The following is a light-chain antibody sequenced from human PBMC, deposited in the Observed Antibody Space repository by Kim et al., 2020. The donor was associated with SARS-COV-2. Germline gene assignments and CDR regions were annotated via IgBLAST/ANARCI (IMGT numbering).Light chain of an antibody. CDR1: NIGSKS. J-gene: IGLJ3*02. Sequence: PGKTARITCGGNNIGSKSVHWYQQKPGQAPVLVIYYDSYRPSGIPERFSGSNSGNTATLTISRVEAGDEADYYCQVWDSSSDHWVFGGGTQLTVL. CDR2: YDS. V-gene: IGLV3-21*04. CDR3: QVWDSSSDHWV.